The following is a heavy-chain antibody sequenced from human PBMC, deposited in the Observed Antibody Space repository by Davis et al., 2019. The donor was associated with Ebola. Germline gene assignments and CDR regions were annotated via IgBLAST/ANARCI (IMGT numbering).Heavy chain of an antibody. CDR2: INAGNGNT. CDR1: GYIFTSYA. V-gene: IGHV1-3*01. D-gene: IGHD6-13*01. J-gene: IGHJ4*02. CDR3: ARHGHSSGWYWGD. Sequence: AASVQVSCKASGYIFTSYAMHWVRQAPGQRLEWMGWINAGNGNTKYSQKFQGRVTITSDTSTSTAYMELRSLRSDDTAVYYCARHGHSSGWYWGDWGQGTLVTVSS.